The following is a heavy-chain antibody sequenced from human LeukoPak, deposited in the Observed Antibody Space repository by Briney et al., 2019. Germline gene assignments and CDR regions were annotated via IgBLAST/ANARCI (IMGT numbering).Heavy chain of an antibody. J-gene: IGHJ4*02. CDR3: ARNGGSFSSDYFFDY. CDR2: IYSSGTT. CDR1: GDSLSYYY. Sequence: SETLSLTCTVSGDSLSYYYWSWIRQPAGKGLDWIGRIYSSGTTDYNSSLQSRVTMSLDTSKNQFSLKLRSVTAADTAVYYCARNGGSFSSDYFFDYWGQGTLVTASS. V-gene: IGHV4-4*07. D-gene: IGHD1-26*01.